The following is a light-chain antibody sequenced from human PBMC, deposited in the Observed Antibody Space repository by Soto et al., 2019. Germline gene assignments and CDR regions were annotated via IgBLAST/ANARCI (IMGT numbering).Light chain of an antibody. CDR2: AAS. CDR1: QDISRRY. J-gene: IGKJ1*01. CDR3: QKYNSAPRT. Sequence: TQSPGTLSLSPGERATLSCRASQDISRRYLAWYQQKPGKVPKLLIYAASTLQSGVPSRFSGSGSGTDFTLTISSLQPEDVATYYCQKYNSAPRTFGQGTKVEIK. V-gene: IGKV1-27*01.